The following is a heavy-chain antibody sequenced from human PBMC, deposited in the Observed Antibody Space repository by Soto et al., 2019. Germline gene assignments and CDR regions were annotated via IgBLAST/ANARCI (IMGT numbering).Heavy chain of an antibody. CDR2: ITWDGGST. D-gene: IGHD1-26*01. V-gene: IGHV3-43*01. J-gene: IGHJ6*02. CDR1: GFTFDDYT. Sequence: SGGSLRLSCAASGFTFDDYTMHWVRQAPGKGLEWVSLITWDGGSTYYADSVKGRFTVSRDNSKNSLYLQMNSLRTEDTALYYCTKDGSVRRGIYWGYYYYGMDVWGQGTTVTVSS. CDR3: TKDGSVRRGIYWGYYYYGMDV.